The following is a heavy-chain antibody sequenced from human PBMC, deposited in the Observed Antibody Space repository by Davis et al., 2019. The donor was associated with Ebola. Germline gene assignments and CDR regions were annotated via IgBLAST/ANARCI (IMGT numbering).Heavy chain of an antibody. Sequence: ASVKVSCKASGYTFTSYGISWVRQAPGQGLEWMGWISAYNGNTNYAQKLQGRVTMTTDTSTSTAYMELRSLRSDDTAVYYCARYAIAAAGGYYYYMDVWGKGTTVTVSS. D-gene: IGHD6-13*01. J-gene: IGHJ6*03. V-gene: IGHV1-18*04. CDR2: ISAYNGNT. CDR3: ARYAIAAAGGYYYYMDV. CDR1: GYTFTSYG.